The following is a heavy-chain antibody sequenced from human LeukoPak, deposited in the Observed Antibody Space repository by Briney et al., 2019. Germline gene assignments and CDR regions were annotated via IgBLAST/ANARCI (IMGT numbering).Heavy chain of an antibody. Sequence: GASVKVSCKASGGTFSSYAISWVRQAPGQGLEWMGGIIPIFGTANYAQKFQGRVTITADESTSTAYMELRSLRSDDTAVYYCARLIVVELYYYYYYMDVWGKGTTVTVSS. J-gene: IGHJ6*03. CDR1: GGTFSSYA. CDR3: ARLIVVELYYYYYYMDV. D-gene: IGHD3-22*01. V-gene: IGHV1-69*01. CDR2: IIPIFGTA.